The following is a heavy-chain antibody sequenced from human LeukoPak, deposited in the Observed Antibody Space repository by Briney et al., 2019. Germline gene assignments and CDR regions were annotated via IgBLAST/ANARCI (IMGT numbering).Heavy chain of an antibody. Sequence: GGSLRLSCAASGFTFDDYAMHWVRQAPGKGLEWVSGISWNSGSIDYADSVKGRFTISRDNAKNSLYLQMNSLRAEDTALYYCAKDMAGYSSGRHFQHWGQGTLVTVSS. CDR1: GFTFDDYA. J-gene: IGHJ1*01. D-gene: IGHD6-19*01. CDR2: ISWNSGSI. V-gene: IGHV3-9*01. CDR3: AKDMAGYSSGRHFQH.